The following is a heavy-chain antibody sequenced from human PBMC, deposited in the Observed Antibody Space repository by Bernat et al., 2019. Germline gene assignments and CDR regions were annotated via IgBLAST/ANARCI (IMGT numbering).Heavy chain of an antibody. CDR1: GFTFSSYS. CDR3: ARDKIGIAAAEGYYYYGMDV. V-gene: IGHV3-21*01. CDR2: ISSSSSYI. J-gene: IGHJ6*02. D-gene: IGHD6-13*01. Sequence: EVQLVESGGGLVKPGGSLRLSCAASGFTFSSYSMNWVRQAPGKGLEWVSSISSSSSYIYYADPVKGRFTISRDNAKNSLYLQMNSLRAEDTAVYYCARDKIGIAAAEGYYYYGMDVWGQGTTVTVSS.